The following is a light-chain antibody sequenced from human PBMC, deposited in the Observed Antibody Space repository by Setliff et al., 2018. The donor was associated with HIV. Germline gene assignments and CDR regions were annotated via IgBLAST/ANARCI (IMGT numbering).Light chain of an antibody. V-gene: IGKV3-15*01. Sequence: EIAMTQSPATLSVSPGERATLSCRASQIISNNLAWYQQKPGQAPRLLIYGASTRATGIPARFSGSGSGTEFILTISSLQSEDFAAYYCQQYNNWPRTFGQGTKVDIK. CDR1: QIISNN. CDR2: GAS. CDR3: QQYNNWPRT. J-gene: IGKJ1*01.